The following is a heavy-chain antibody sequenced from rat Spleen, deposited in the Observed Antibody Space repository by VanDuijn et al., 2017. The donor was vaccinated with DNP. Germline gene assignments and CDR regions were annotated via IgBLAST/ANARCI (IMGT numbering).Heavy chain of an antibody. CDR3: AREKDYGYNYYYLDF. V-gene: IGHV5-20*01. CDR2: VSYDGRST. CDR1: GFTFSDSY. J-gene: IGHJ1*01. Sequence: EVQLVESGGGLVQPGRSLKLSCAASGFTFSDSYMAWVRQAPTKGLEWVASVSYDGRSTYYRDSVKGRFTISRDIAKSTLYLQMNSLRPEETATYYCAREKDYGYNYYYLDFWGPGTMVTVSS. D-gene: IGHD1-4*01.